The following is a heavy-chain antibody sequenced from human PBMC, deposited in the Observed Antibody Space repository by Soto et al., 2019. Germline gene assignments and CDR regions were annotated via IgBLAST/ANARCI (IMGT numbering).Heavy chain of an antibody. D-gene: IGHD2-15*01. CDR3: ARDSRVYYGMDV. CDR1: GGSFSGYY. V-gene: IGHV4-34*01. Sequence: SETLSLTCAVYGGSFSGYYWTWIRQPPGKGLEWIGEINHSVSTNYNPSLKSRVTMSLDTSKNQFSLKLSSVTAADTAVYYCARDSRVYYGMDVWGQGTRVTVSS. J-gene: IGHJ6*02. CDR2: INHSVST.